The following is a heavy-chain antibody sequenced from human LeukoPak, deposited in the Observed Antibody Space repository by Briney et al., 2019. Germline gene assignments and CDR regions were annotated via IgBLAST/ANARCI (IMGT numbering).Heavy chain of an antibody. CDR1: GGSISSGDYY. CDR3: ARDLLNEGNHLDY. CDR2: IYYSGST. J-gene: IGHJ4*02. Sequence: SQTLSLTCTVSGGSISSGDYYWSWIRQPPGKGLEWIGYIYYSGSTYYNPSLKSRVTISVDASKNQFSLKLSSVTAADTAVYYCARDLLNEGNHLDYWGQGTLVTVSS. V-gene: IGHV4-30-4*01. D-gene: IGHD4-23*01.